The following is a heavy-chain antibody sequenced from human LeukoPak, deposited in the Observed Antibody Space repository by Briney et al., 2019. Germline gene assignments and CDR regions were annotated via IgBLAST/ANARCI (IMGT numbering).Heavy chain of an antibody. J-gene: IGHJ3*01. Sequence: GGSLRLSCAASGFSFNEYAMSWVRQAPGKGLEWVAFIRYDGVDTFYVDSVKGRFTISRDNSKNTLYLQMNSLRPEDTAVYYCAKDLGVWGQGTMVTVSS. CDR1: GFSFNEYA. CDR2: IRYDGVDT. CDR3: AKDLGV. V-gene: IGHV3-30*02.